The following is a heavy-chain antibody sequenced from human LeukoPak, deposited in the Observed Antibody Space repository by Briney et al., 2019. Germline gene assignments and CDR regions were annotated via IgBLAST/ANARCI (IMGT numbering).Heavy chain of an antibody. CDR1: GFTFTSYA. J-gene: IGHJ4*02. CDR2: ISYDGSNK. D-gene: IGHD1-26*01. V-gene: IGHV3-30*04. Sequence: PGGSLRLSRAASGFTFTSYAMHWVRQAPGKGLEWVAVISYDGSNKYYADSVKGRFTISRDNSKNTLYLQMNSLRAEDTAVYYCAREGELLMEDYFDYWGQGTLVTVSS. CDR3: AREGELLMEDYFDY.